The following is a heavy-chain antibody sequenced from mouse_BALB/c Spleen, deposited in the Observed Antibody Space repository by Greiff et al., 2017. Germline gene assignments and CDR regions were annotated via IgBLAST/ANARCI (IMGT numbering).Heavy chain of an antibody. V-gene: IGHV5-17*02. CDR3: ARGPYGSSYEGAY. CDR1: GFTFSSFG. CDR2: ISSGSSTI. D-gene: IGHD1-1*01. J-gene: IGHJ3*01. Sequence: EVQVVESGGGLVQPGGSRKLSCAASGFTFSSFGMHWVRQAPEKGLEWVAYISSGSSTIYYADTVKGRFTISRDNPKNTLFLQMTSLRSEDTAMYYCARGPYGSSYEGAYWGQGTLVTVSA.